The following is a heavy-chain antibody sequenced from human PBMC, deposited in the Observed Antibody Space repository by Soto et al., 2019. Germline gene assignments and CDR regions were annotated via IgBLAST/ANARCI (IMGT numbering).Heavy chain of an antibody. V-gene: IGHV1-3*01. Sequence: QVQLVQSGAEVKKPGASVKVYCKASGYTFTSYAMHWVRQAPGQRLEWMGWINAGNGNTKYSQKFQGRVTITRDTSASTAYMELSSLRSEDTAVYYCARERARSSTSCGYWGQGTLVTVSS. CDR1: GYTFTSYA. CDR3: ARERARSSTSCGY. CDR2: INAGNGNT. J-gene: IGHJ4*02. D-gene: IGHD2-2*01.